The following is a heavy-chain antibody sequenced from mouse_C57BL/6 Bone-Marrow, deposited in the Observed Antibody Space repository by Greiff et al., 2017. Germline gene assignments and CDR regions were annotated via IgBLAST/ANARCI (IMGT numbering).Heavy chain of an antibody. J-gene: IGHJ3*01. CDR2: INPSNGGT. CDR1: GYTFTSYW. V-gene: IGHV1-53*01. Sequence: QVQLQQPGTELVKPGASVKLSCKASGYTFTSYWMHWVKQRPGQGLEWIGNINPSNGGTNYNEKFKSKATLTVDKSSSTADMQLSSLTSEDSAVYYCARPIYYYGGFAYWGQGTLVTVSA. CDR3: ARPIYYYGGFAY. D-gene: IGHD1-1*01.